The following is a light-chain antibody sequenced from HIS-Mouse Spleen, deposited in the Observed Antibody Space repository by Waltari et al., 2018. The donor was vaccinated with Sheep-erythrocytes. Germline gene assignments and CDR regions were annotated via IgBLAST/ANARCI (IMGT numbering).Light chain of an antibody. CDR3: CSYAGSSTPWV. Sequence: QSALTQPASVSGSPGQSITISCTGTSSDVGSYNLVSWYQQHPGKAPKLMIYEGSKRPLGVSNRFSGYKSGNTASLTISGLQAEDEADYYCCSYAGSSTPWVFGGGTKLTVL. V-gene: IGLV2-23*01. CDR1: SSDVGSYNL. CDR2: EGS. J-gene: IGLJ3*02.